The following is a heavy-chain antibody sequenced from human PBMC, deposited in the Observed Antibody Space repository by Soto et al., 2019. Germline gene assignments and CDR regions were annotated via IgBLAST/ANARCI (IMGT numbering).Heavy chain of an antibody. CDR2: INPNSGGT. CDR1: GYTFTCYY. J-gene: IGHJ6*02. V-gene: IGHV1-2*04. CDR3: ARELITMVRGVTGNYYYYGMEV. D-gene: IGHD3-10*01. Sequence: GASVKVSCKASGYTFTCYYMYWVRHAPGQGLEWMGWINPNSGGTNYAQKFQGWVTMTRDTSISTAYMELSRLRSDDTAVYYCARELITMVRGVTGNYYYYGMEVWGQGTTVTVSS.